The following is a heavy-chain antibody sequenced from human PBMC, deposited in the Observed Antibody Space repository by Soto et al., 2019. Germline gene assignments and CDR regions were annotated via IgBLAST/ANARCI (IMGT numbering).Heavy chain of an antibody. J-gene: IGHJ4*02. V-gene: IGHV3-23*01. Sequence: SLRLSCAASGFTFSSYAMSWVRQAPGKGLEWVSAISGSGGSTYYADSVKGRFTISRDNSKNTLYLQMNSLRAEDTAVYYCAKPPGYSSSWYVSDYWGQGTLVTVSS. CDR1: GFTFSSYA. D-gene: IGHD6-13*01. CDR3: AKPPGYSSSWYVSDY. CDR2: ISGSGGST.